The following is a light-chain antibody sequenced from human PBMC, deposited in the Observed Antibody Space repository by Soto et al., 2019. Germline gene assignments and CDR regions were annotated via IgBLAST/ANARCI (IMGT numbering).Light chain of an antibody. V-gene: IGLV1-40*01. CDR2: GNS. CDR1: SSNIGAGYD. CDR3: QSSDISLSGSYV. Sequence: QSVLTQPPSVSGAPGQRVTISCTGSSSNIGAGYDVHWYQQLPGAAPKLLMYGNSNRPSGVPDRFSGSRSGTSASPAITGLQAEDEADYYCQSSDISLSGSYVFGTGTKVTVL. J-gene: IGLJ1*01.